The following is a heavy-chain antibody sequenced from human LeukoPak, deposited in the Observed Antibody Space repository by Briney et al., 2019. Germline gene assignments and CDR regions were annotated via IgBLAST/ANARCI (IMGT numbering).Heavy chain of an antibody. CDR2: IYYSGST. CDR3: ARDLIGSGWFDY. D-gene: IGHD6-19*01. CDR1: GGSISSYY. Sequence: SETLSLTCTVSGGSISSYYWSWIRQPPGKGLEWIGYIYYSGSTNYNPSLKSRVTISVDTSKNQFSLKLSSVTAADTAVYYCARDLIGSGWFDYWGQGTLVTVSS. V-gene: IGHV4-59*12. J-gene: IGHJ4*02.